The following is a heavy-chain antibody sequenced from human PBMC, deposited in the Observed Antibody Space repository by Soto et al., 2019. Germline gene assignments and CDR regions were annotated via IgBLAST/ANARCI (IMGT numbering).Heavy chain of an antibody. D-gene: IGHD6-19*01. CDR3: ARMYNSGFYRAEGDYFFYGMDV. CDR2: FYYSGNT. CDR1: GDSISDYY. Sequence: NPSETLSLTCTVSGDSISDYYWSWIRQPAGKGLEWIGRFYYSGNTKSNPSLKSRVTMSADTSKNQFSLSLRSVTAADSAIYYCARMYNSGFYRAEGDYFFYGMDVWGQGTTVTVSS. J-gene: IGHJ6*02. V-gene: IGHV4-4*07.